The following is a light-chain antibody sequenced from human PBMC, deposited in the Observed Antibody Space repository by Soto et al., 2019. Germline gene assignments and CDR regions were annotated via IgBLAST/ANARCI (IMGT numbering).Light chain of an antibody. CDR1: QDIKND. Sequence: AIQMTQAPSSLSASVTDRVSITCRASQDIKNDLGWYQQKPGKAPELLIYAASSLQSGVPSRFSGSGSGTHFTLTISCLQSEDFATYYCQQYYSYPQTFGQGTKVDI. V-gene: IGKV1-6*01. CDR3: QQYYSYPQT. CDR2: AAS. J-gene: IGKJ1*01.